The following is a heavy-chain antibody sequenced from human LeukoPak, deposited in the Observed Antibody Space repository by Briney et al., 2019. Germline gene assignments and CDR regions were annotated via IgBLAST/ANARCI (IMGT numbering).Heavy chain of an antibody. CDR2: INPSGGST. CDR1: GYTFTSYY. D-gene: IGHD1-20*01. CDR3: ARDPGITGTTGYFDY. J-gene: IGHJ4*02. V-gene: IGHV1-46*01. Sequence: GASVKVSCKASGYTFTSYYMHWVRQAPGQGLEWMGIINPSGGSTSYAQKFQGRVTMTRDTPTSTVYMELSSLRSEDTAVYYCARDPGITGTTGYFDYWGQGTLVTVSS.